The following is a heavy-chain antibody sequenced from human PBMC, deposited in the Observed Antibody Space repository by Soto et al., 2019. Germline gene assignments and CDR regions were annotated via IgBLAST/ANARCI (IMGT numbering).Heavy chain of an antibody. CDR3: ARAPASSSFFHYYYYMDV. CDR2: ISSSGSTI. CDR1: GFTFSDYY. Sequence: GGSLRLSCAASGFTFSDYYMSWIRQAPGKGLEWVSYISSSGSTIYYADSVKGRFTISRDNAKNSLYLQMNSLRAEDTAVYYCARAPASSSFFHYYYYMDVWGKGTTVTVSS. D-gene: IGHD6-6*01. J-gene: IGHJ6*03. V-gene: IGHV3-11*01.